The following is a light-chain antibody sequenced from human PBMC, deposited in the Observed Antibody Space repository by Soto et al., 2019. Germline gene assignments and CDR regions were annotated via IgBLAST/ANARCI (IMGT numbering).Light chain of an antibody. CDR2: HAS. Sequence: EIVMTQSPATLSVSPGERAILSCRASQSVSNNLAWYQQKPGQAPSLLIYHASTWASGIPARFSGIGSGADFNLTTSSLQSEDFPLYYYQHYNDWPSSVGGGIDVDIK. CDR1: QSVSNN. J-gene: IGKJ4*01. CDR3: QHYNDWPSS. V-gene: IGKV3-15*01.